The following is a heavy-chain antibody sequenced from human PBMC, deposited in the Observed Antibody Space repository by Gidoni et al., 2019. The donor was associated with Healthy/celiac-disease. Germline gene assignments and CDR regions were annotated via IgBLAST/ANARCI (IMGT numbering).Heavy chain of an antibody. CDR1: GGSISSSSYY. CDR3: ARLRDYYYYGIDG. J-gene: IGHJ6*02. CDR2: IYYSGST. V-gene: IGHV4-39*01. Sequence: QLQLQESGPGLVTPSETLSLTCTVSGGSISSSSYYWGWLRQPPGKGLEWSGSIYYSGSTYYNPSLKSRVTISVDTTKNQLARKRSSGTAADTAVYYCARLRDYYYYGIDGWGQGTTVTVSS.